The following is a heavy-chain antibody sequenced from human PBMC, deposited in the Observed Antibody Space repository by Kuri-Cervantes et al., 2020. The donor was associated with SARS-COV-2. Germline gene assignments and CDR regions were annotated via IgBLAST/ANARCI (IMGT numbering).Heavy chain of an antibody. J-gene: IGHJ6*02. CDR2: ISSSSSYI. Sequence: GGSLRLSCAASGFTFSSYSMNWVRQAPGKGLEWVSSISSSSSYIYYADSVKGRFTISRDNAKNSLYLQMNSLRAEDTAVYYCANPTGHYYYGMDVWGQGTTVTVSS. CDR1: GFTFSSYS. V-gene: IGHV3-21*01. CDR3: ANPTGHYYYGMDV.